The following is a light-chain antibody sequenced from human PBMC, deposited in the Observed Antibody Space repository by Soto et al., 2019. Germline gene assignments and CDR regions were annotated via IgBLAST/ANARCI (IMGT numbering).Light chain of an antibody. Sequence: DIQMTQSPSTLSASVGDRVTITCRASQSISGWLAWYQHKPGKVPKLLIYKASNLDSGVPSRFSGSGFGTEYTLTISNLQPDDFATSCWQKYSYLWTFGQGTKVQIK. CDR1: QSISGW. CDR3: QKYSYLWT. V-gene: IGKV1-5*03. CDR2: KAS. J-gene: IGKJ1*01.